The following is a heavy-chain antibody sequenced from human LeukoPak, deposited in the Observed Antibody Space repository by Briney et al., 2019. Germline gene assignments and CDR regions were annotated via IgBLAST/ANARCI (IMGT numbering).Heavy chain of an antibody. V-gene: IGHV1-8*01. Sequence: ASVKVSCKASGYTFTSYDINWVRQATGQGLEWMGWMNPNSGNTGYAQKFQGRVTMTRNTSISTAYMELSSLRSEDTAVYYCARETSPYYYDSSGYDAFDIWGQGTMVTVSS. CDR2: MNPNSGNT. J-gene: IGHJ3*02. D-gene: IGHD3-22*01. CDR3: ARETSPYYYDSSGYDAFDI. CDR1: GYTFTSYD.